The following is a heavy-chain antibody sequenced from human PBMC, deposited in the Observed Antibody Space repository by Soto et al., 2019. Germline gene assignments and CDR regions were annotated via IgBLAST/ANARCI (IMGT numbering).Heavy chain of an antibody. CDR1: GFTFSNAW. Sequence: EVQLVESGGGLVKPGGSLRLSCAASGFTFSNAWMSWVRQAPGKGLEWVGRIKSKTDGGTTDYAAPVKGRFTISRDDSKNTLYLQMNSLKTEDRAVYFCTTDMSPARYSSSPGDFDYWGQGTLVTVSS. J-gene: IGHJ4*02. CDR2: IKSKTDGGTT. D-gene: IGHD6-13*01. V-gene: IGHV3-15*01. CDR3: TTDMSPARYSSSPGDFDY.